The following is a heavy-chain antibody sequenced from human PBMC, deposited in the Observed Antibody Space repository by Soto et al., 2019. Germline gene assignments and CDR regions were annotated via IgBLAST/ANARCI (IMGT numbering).Heavy chain of an antibody. J-gene: IGHJ6*02. CDR1: GGTFSSYA. V-gene: IGHV1-69*12. CDR3: ARVCVRYDSSGYYSCYYGMDV. D-gene: IGHD3-22*01. CDR2: IIPIFGTA. Sequence: QVQLVQSGAEVKKPGSSVKVSCKASGGTFSSYAISWVRQAPGQGLEWMGGIIPIFGTANYAQKFQGRVTITADESTSAAYMELSSLIFEATAVYYCARVCVRYDSSGYYSCYYGMDVWGQGTTVTVSS.